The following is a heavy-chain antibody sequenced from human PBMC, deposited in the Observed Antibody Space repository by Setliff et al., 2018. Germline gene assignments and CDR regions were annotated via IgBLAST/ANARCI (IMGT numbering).Heavy chain of an antibody. CDR2: IYYTGTA. CDR3: ARLEFVGGYYGSVTYRHFDY. Sequence: SETLSLTCTVSGDSISSTSYQWGWVRQPPGKGLEWIGSIYYTGTAYYNPSLKSRVTISVDTSKNQFSLQVTSLAATDTALYFCARLEFVGGYYGSVTYRHFDYWGQGILVTVSS. CDR1: GDSISSTSYQ. D-gene: IGHD3-10*01. J-gene: IGHJ4*02. V-gene: IGHV4-39*01.